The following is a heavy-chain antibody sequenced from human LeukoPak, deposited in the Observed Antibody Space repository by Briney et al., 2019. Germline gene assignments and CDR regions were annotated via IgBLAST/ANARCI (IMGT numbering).Heavy chain of an antibody. CDR1: GTSMNNYW. Sequence: SETLSLTCNVSGTSMNNYWWSGIRQPPGTGLEWIGNIYYTGNTNYNPSLKSRVSISVDTSKSQFSLTLRSVSAADTAVYYCARRPYYYDTSNPAYYYYMDVWGKGTTVTVSS. V-gene: IGHV4-59*08. CDR2: IYYTGNT. CDR3: ARRPYYYDTSNPAYYYYMDV. D-gene: IGHD3-22*01. J-gene: IGHJ6*03.